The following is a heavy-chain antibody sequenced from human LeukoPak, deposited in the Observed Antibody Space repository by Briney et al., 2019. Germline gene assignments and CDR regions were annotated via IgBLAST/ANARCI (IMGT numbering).Heavy chain of an antibody. D-gene: IGHD1-1*01. V-gene: IGHV1-46*01. CDR2: INPSGRST. Sequence: ASVKVSCKASGYTFTDYYMHWVRQAPGQGLEWVGLINPSGRSTLYAEKFRGRITMKRDLSTATDYMELSSLRSEDTAVYYCARDNSIADRGWWFDPWGQGTLVTVSS. CDR3: ARDNSIADRGWWFDP. J-gene: IGHJ5*02. CDR1: GYTFTDYY.